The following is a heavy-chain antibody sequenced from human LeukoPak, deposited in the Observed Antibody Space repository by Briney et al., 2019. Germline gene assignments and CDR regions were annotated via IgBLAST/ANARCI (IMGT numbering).Heavy chain of an antibody. CDR1: GFTFSDYY. CDR3: ARGKWFGESGFNY. Sequence: GGSLRLSCAASGFTFSDYYMSWIRQTPGKGLEGGSYISSSGSTIYYADYVKGRFTISRDNAKNSLYLQMNSLRAEDTAVYYCARGKWFGESGFNYWGQGTLVTVSS. D-gene: IGHD3-10*01. J-gene: IGHJ4*02. V-gene: IGHV3-11*01. CDR2: ISSSGSTI.